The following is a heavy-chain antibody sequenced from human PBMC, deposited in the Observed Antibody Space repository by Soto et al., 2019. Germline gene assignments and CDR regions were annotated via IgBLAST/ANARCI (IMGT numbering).Heavy chain of an antibody. CDR2: IYHSGST. CDR3: ARDNGYSYGYTLDH. V-gene: IGHV4-30-2*01. D-gene: IGHD5-18*01. J-gene: IGHJ4*02. Sequence: SETLSLTCAVSGGSISSGCDSWSWIRQPPGKGLEWIGYIYHSGSTYYNPSLKSRVTISVDTSKNQFSLKLSSVTAADTAVYYCARDNGYSYGYTLDHWGQGTLVTVSS. CDR1: GGSISSGCDS.